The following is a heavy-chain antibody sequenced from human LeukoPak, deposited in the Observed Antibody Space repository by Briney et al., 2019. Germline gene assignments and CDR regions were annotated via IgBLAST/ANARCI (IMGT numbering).Heavy chain of an antibody. CDR2: ISYDGSNK. V-gene: IGHV3-30*18. Sequence: PGGSLRLSCAASGFTFSSYGMHWVRQAPGKGLEWVADISYDGSNKYYADSVKGRFTISRDNSKNTLYLQMNSLRAEDTAVYYCAKWGPYYDYVWGSYRHWGQGTLVTVSS. D-gene: IGHD3-16*02. J-gene: IGHJ4*02. CDR1: GFTFSSYG. CDR3: AKWGPYYDYVWGSYRH.